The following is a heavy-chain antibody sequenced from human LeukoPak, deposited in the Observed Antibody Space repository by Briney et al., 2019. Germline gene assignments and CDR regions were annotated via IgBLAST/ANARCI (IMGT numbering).Heavy chain of an antibody. CDR2: IYYSGST. CDR1: GGSISSSSYY. CDR3: ARDRRGSYPPDAFDI. D-gene: IGHD1-26*01. Sequence: SETLSLTCTVPGGSISSSSYYWGWIRQPPGKGLEWIGSIYYSGSTYYNPSLKSRVTISVDTSKNQFSLKLSSVTAADTAVYYCARDRRGSYPPDAFDIWGQGTMVTVSS. J-gene: IGHJ3*02. V-gene: IGHV4-39*07.